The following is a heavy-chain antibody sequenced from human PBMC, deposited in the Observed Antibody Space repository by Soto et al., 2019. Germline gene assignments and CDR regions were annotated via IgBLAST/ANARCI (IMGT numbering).Heavy chain of an antibody. V-gene: IGHV3-23*01. CDR3: AKAGVPIGIVGATHWVLWFDP. D-gene: IGHD1-26*01. CDR1: GFTFSSYA. J-gene: IGHJ5*02. CDR2: ISGSGGST. Sequence: PGGSLRLSCAASGFTFSSYAMSWVRQAPGKGLEWVSAISGSGGSTYYADSVKGRFTISRDNSKNTLYLQMNSLRAEDTAVYYCAKAGVPIGIVGATHWVLWFDPWGQGTLVTVSS.